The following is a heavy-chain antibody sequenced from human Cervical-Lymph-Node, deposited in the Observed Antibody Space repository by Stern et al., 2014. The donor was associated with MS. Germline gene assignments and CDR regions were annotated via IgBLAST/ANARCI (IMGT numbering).Heavy chain of an antibody. CDR3: ARGLLGRENALEI. CDR1: GFTFTSYG. J-gene: IGHJ3*02. D-gene: IGHD2-15*01. Sequence: QVQLVQSGAEVMQPGASVKVSCTASGFTFTSYGISWVRQAPGHGLAWRECISAYNGNTSYAQKRQGRVTMTTDAATSTADMELRSRRSDDTAVYYCARGLLGRENALEIGSQGTRVTVSS. V-gene: IGHV1-18*01. CDR2: ISAYNGNT.